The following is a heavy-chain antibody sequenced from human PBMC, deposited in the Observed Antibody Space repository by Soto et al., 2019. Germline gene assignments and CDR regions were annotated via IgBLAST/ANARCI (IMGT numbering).Heavy chain of an antibody. CDR1: GGSFSGYY. J-gene: IGHJ4*02. V-gene: IGHV4-34*01. CDR2: INHSGST. D-gene: IGHD2-8*02. Sequence: QVQLQQWGAGLLKPSETLSLTCAVYGGSFSGYYWTGIRQPPGTGLEWIGEINHSGSTNNNPSLKSRVTISVDKSKNQFSLKLTSVTAADTAVYYCARDKITGLFDYWGQGTLVTVSS. CDR3: ARDKITGLFDY.